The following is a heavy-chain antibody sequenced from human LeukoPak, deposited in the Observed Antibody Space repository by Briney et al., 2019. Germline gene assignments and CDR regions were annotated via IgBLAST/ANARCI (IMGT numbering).Heavy chain of an antibody. D-gene: IGHD5-24*01. J-gene: IGHJ4*02. V-gene: IGHV1-2*02. CDR1: GYTFTGYY. CDR3: ARRRDGYNQLDY. CDR2: INPNSGGT. Sequence: ASVKVSCKASGYTFTGYYMHWVRQAPGQGLEWMGWINPNSGGTNYAQKFQGRVTMTRDTSISTAYMELSRLRSDDTAVYYCARRRDGYNQLDYWGQGTLVTVSS.